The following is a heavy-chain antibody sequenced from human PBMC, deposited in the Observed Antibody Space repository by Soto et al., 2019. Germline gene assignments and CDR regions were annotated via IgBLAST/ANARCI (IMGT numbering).Heavy chain of an antibody. CDR2: MKSNGAT. Sequence: EVQLVESGGGLVTPGGSLRLSCVVSGFTFNNAWMNWVHQAPGKGLEWVGRMKSNGATDYAAFVKGRFTFSRDDSRGTLYLQMNSLETEDTAVYYCTADLSPPEGPSYPIDYWGQGTLVTVSS. D-gene: IGHD1-26*01. V-gene: IGHV3-15*01. CDR3: TADLSPPEGPSYPIDY. J-gene: IGHJ4*02. CDR1: GFTFNNAW.